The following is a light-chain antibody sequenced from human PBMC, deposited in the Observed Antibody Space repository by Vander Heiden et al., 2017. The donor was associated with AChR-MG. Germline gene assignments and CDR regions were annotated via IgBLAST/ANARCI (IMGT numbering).Light chain of an antibody. V-gene: IGLV1-44*01. CDR2: SNA. Sequence: QSVLTQPPSASGTPGLRVTISCSGSESTLGRNAVSWYRRVPGTAPRLLIYSNAERPSGVPERFSGSKSGTTAFLAISGLQAEDEADYFCSAWDDGLSASVFGGGTKLTVL. CDR3: SAWDDGLSASV. J-gene: IGLJ3*02. CDR1: ESTLGRNA.